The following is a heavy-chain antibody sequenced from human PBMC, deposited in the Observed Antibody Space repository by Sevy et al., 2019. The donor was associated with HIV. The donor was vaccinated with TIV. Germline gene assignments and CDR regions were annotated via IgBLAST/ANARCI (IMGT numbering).Heavy chain of an antibody. Sequence: ASVKVSCKASGGTFSSYAISWVRQAPGQGLEWMEGIIPIFGTANYAQKFQGRVTITADESTSTAYMELSSQRSEDTAVYYCARAVAPVIAVAGTIGSYYYYGMDVWGQGTTVTVSS. D-gene: IGHD6-19*01. CDR3: ARAVAPVIAVAGTIGSYYYYGMDV. CDR2: IIPIFGTA. CDR1: GGTFSSYA. V-gene: IGHV1-69*13. J-gene: IGHJ6*02.